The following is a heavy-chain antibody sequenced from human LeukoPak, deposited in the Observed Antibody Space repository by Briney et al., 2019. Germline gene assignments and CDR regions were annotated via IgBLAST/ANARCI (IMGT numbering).Heavy chain of an antibody. Sequence: SETLSLTCAVYSGSFSGFYWNWVRKPPGERLEWIGEINHGESTNYNPSLKSRATISVDTSKKQFSLKLTSVTAADTAVYYCARGRAQCINGVCYNYGMDVWGQGTTVTVSS. CDR2: INHGEST. CDR3: ARGRAQCINGVCYNYGMDV. J-gene: IGHJ6*02. D-gene: IGHD2-8*01. CDR1: SGSFSGFY. V-gene: IGHV4-34*01.